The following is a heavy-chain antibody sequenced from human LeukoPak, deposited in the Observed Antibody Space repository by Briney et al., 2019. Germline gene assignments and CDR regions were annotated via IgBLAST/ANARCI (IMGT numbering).Heavy chain of an antibody. CDR2: IYPGDSDT. Sequence: GESLKISCKGSGYSFTNYWIGWVRQMPGKGLEWMGIIYPGDSDTRYSPSFQGQVTISTDKSINTAYLQWSSLKASDTAIYYCARSHSGTYSDAFDVWGQGTMVTVSS. CDR1: GYSFTNYW. V-gene: IGHV5-51*01. CDR3: ARSHSGTYSDAFDV. J-gene: IGHJ3*01. D-gene: IGHD1-26*01.